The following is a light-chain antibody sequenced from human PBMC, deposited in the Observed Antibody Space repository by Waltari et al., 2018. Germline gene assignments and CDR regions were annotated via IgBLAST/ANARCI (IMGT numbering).Light chain of an antibody. CDR1: SSNVGGYDQ. J-gene: IGLJ3*02. CDR3: CSYAGTTNLGV. V-gene: IGLV2-8*01. CDR2: EVT. Sequence: QSALTQPPSASGSPGQSVTISCTGPSSNVGGYDQFSWYQHHPGTAPNLMIYEVTKRPSGVPGRFSGSKSGNTASLTVSGIQAEDEADYYCCSYAGTTNLGVFGGGTKLTVL.